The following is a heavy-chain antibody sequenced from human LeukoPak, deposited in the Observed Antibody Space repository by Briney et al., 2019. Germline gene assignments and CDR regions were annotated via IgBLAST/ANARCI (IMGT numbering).Heavy chain of an antibody. J-gene: IGHJ5*02. CDR2: TIPIFGTA. D-gene: IGHD6-13*01. CDR1: GGTFSSYA. Sequence: GSSVKVSCKASGGTFSSYAISWVRQAPGQGLEWMGGTIPIFGTANYAQKFQGRVKITTDESTSTAYMELSSLRSEDTAVYYCARASLRYSSSWGFDPWGQGTLVTVSS. CDR3: ARASLRYSSSWGFDP. V-gene: IGHV1-69*05.